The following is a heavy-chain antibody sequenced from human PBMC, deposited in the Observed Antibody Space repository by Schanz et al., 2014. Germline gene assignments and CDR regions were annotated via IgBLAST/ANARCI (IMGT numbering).Heavy chain of an antibody. CDR2: IKSKTDGGTR. CDR3: TADLWFGAVWGVW. J-gene: IGHJ4*02. CDR1: GFTLNNAW. D-gene: IGHD3-10*01. Sequence: EVQLVESGGGLVKPGGSLRLSCATSGFTLNNAWMNWVRQAPGKGLQWVARIKSKTDGGTRDYAAPVKGRFTISTDDSKNTVYLKINSLQTEDRAVYYCTADLWFGAVWGVWWGQGTLVTVSS. V-gene: IGHV3-15*01.